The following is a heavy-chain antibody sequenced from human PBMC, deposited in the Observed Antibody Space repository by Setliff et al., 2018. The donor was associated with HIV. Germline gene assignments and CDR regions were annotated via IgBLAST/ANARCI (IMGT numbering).Heavy chain of an antibody. CDR2: IDPSGEST. CDR1: GYTFINYY. D-gene: IGHD3-16*01. V-gene: IGHV1-46*01. CDR3: ATAGGRSWFDP. J-gene: IGHJ5*02. Sequence: ASVKVSCKASGYTFINYYIHWVRQAPGQGLEWMAIIDPSGESTSYAQKFQGRVTMTRDTSISTAYMELNSLRSDDTAVYYCATAGGRSWFDPWGPGTLVTVSS.